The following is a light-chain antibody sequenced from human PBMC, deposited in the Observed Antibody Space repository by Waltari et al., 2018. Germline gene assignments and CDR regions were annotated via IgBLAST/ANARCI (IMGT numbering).Light chain of an antibody. CDR1: SSAVGGHNH. CDR3: SSYTSSSTVV. J-gene: IGLJ2*01. V-gene: IGLV2-14*01. CDR2: EVS. Sequence: QSALTQLAAVPVSPGPSCTIPCTGTSSAVGGHNHVSWYQQHPGKAPKLMIYEVSNRPSGVSNRFSGSKSGNTASLTISGLQAEDEADYYCSSYTSSSTVVFGGGTKLTVL.